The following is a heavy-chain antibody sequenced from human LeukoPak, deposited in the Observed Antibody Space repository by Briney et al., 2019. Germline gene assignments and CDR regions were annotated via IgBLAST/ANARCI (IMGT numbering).Heavy chain of an antibody. J-gene: IGHJ6*03. V-gene: IGHV1-69*01. D-gene: IGHD3-3*01. Sequence: SVKVSCKASGGTFSSYAISWVRQAPGQGLEWMGGIIPIFGTANYAQKFQGRVTITADESTSTAYMELSSLRSEDTAVYYCATIPREGYGFWSAYYYYYMDVWGKGSTVTVSS. CDR1: GGTFSSYA. CDR2: IIPIFGTA. CDR3: ATIPREGYGFWSAYYYYYMDV.